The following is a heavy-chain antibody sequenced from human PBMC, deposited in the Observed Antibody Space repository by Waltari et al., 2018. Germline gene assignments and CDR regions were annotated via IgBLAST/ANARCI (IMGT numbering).Heavy chain of an antibody. CDR2: IRYDGSNK. CDR1: GFTFSSAG. V-gene: IGHV3-30*02. D-gene: IGHD6-13*01. Sequence: QVQLVESGGGVVQPGGSLRLPCAASGFTFSSAGMHWVRQAPGKGLEWVAFIRYDGSNKYYADSVKGRFTISRDNSKNTLYLQMNSLRAEDTAVYYCARVGVELVSYYYYMDVWGKGTTVTVSS. J-gene: IGHJ6*03. CDR3: ARVGVELVSYYYYMDV.